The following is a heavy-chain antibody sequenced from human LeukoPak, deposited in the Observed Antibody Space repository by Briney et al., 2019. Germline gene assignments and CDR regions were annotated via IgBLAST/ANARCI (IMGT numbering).Heavy chain of an antibody. CDR2: ISYGGSNK. CDR3: AREKYGDYVRWFDP. D-gene: IGHD4-17*01. Sequence: GGSLRLSCAASGFTFSSYAMHWVRQAPGKGLEWVAVISYGGSNKYYADSVKGRFTISRDNSKNTLYLQMNSLRAEDTAVYYCAREKYGDYVRWFDPWGQGTLVTVSS. CDR1: GFTFSSYA. V-gene: IGHV3-30*04. J-gene: IGHJ5*02.